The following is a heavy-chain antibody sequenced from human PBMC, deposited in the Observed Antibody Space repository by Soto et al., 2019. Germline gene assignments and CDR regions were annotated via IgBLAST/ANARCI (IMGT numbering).Heavy chain of an antibody. Sequence: QMQLQESGPGLVKPSETLSLMCTVSGATISSSSYYWGWVRQPPGKGLEWIGTLSYDGTIHSDPSLRGRLTISVDKSKNQFSLRLSSVTAADTAIYYCAMTTVTYPDYLDYWGQGALVTVSS. CDR1: GATISSSSYY. V-gene: IGHV4-39*01. CDR2: LSYDGTI. D-gene: IGHD4-17*01. J-gene: IGHJ4*02. CDR3: AMTTVTYPDYLDY.